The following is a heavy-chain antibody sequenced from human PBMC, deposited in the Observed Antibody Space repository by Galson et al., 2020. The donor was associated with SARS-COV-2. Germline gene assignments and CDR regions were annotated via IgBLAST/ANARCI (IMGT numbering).Heavy chain of an antibody. V-gene: IGHV2-70*11. J-gene: IGHJ4*02. CDR1: GFLLSTSGMC. CDR2: IDWDDDK. CDR3: ARISIAAAGTSFDY. D-gene: IGHD6-13*01. Sequence: SGPTLVKPTQTFTLTCTFSGFLLSTSGMCVSWIRQPPGKALEWLARIDWDDDKYYSTSLKTRLTISKDTSKNQVVLTMTNMDPVDTATYYCARISIAAAGTSFDYWGQGTLVTVSS.